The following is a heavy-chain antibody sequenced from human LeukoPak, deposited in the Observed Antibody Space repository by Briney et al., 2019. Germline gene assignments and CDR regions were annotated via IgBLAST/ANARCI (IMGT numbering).Heavy chain of an antibody. Sequence: GGSLRHSCVASGFTFNTFNMNWVRQAPGKGLDWVSSITSVGDYRDYTDSVKGRFATSRDNAKNSLSLQLNSLRVEDTAVYYCARGHYDVLAASYKWAPDYWGQGTLVTVSS. CDR3: ARGHYDVLAASYKWAPDY. CDR1: GFTFNTFN. D-gene: IGHD3-9*01. V-gene: IGHV3-21*01. J-gene: IGHJ4*02. CDR2: ITSVGDYR.